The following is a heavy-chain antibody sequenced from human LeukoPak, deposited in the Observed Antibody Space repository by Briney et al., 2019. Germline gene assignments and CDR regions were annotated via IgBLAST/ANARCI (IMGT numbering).Heavy chain of an antibody. CDR2: IWYDGSNK. V-gene: IGHV3-33*03. J-gene: IGHJ4*02. CDR3: ATLVATTRFDY. Sequence: PGGSLRLSCAASGFTFSNYGMHWVRQAPGKGLEWVAVIWYDGSNKYYADSVKGRFTISRDNAKNSLYLQMSSLRADDMAVYYCATLVATTRFDYWGQGTLVTVSS. CDR1: GFTFSNYG. D-gene: IGHD5-12*01.